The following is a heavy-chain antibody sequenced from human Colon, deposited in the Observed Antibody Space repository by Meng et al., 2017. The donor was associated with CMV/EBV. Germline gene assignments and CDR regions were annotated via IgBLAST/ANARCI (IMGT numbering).Heavy chain of an antibody. CDR1: GGSFNAYY. Sequence: QVRLKQGGAGLLKPSETLSLTCAISGGSFNAYYLTWIRQSPGKGLEWIGELNHSGSTNYNPSLKSRVTISIDTSKRHFSLRLTSVTAADTAVYYCARGRNGWLLPLDSWGQGTLVTVSS. J-gene: IGHJ4*02. V-gene: IGHV4-34*01. D-gene: IGHD3-3*01. CDR3: ARGRNGWLLPLDS. CDR2: LNHSGST.